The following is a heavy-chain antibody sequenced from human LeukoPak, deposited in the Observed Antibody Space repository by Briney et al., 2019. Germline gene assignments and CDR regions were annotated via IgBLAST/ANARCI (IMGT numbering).Heavy chain of an antibody. CDR3: ARHLPTAAGTFYYYYGMDV. V-gene: IGHV4-59*08. Sequence: SETLSLTCTVSGGSISSYYWSWIRQPPGKGLEWIGYIYYSGSTNYNPSLKSRVTISVDTSKNQFSLKLSSVTAADTAVYYCARHLPTAAGTFYYYYGMDVWGQGATVTVSS. CDR1: GGSISSYY. D-gene: IGHD6-19*01. CDR2: IYYSGST. J-gene: IGHJ6*02.